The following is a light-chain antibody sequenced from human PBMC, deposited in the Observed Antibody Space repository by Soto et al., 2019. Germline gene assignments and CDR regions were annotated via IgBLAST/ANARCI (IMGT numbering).Light chain of an antibody. CDR3: QQYEASPRT. V-gene: IGKV3-20*01. J-gene: IGKJ2*01. Sequence: EMVMTQSPAILSVSPGESATLSCRASQSVNSNYLAWYQQHPGQPPRLLIYGISTRATGIPARFSGSGSGTEFTLTISRLEPEDFAVYYCQQYEASPRTFGQGTKVDIK. CDR1: QSVNSNY. CDR2: GIS.